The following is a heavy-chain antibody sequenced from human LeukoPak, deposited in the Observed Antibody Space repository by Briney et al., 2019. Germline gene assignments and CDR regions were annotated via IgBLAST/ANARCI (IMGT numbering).Heavy chain of an antibody. Sequence: SGGSLRLSCAASGFTFSSYWLHWVRPAPGKGLGWVSRINIDVSSTSYADSVKGRFTISRDNAKNTLYLQMNSLRAEDTAVYYCARGSGPIVVVPAANDYWGQGTLVTVSS. V-gene: IGHV3-74*01. J-gene: IGHJ4*02. CDR2: INIDVSST. D-gene: IGHD2-2*01. CDR3: ARGSGPIVVVPAANDY. CDR1: GFTFSSYW.